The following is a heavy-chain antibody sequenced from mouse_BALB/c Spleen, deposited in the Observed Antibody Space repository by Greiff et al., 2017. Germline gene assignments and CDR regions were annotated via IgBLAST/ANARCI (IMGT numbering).Heavy chain of an antibody. Sequence: ESGPGLVKPSQTVSLTCTVTGISITTGNYRWGWIRQFPGNKLEWIGYIYYSGTITYNPSLTSRTTITRDTSKNQFFLEMNSLAAEDTATYYGAREGGYYDYDYFDHWGQGTTLTVSS. D-gene: IGHD2-4*01. CDR2: IYYSGTI. CDR1: GISITTGNYR. J-gene: IGHJ2*01. CDR3: AREGGYYDYDYFDH. V-gene: IGHV3-5*02.